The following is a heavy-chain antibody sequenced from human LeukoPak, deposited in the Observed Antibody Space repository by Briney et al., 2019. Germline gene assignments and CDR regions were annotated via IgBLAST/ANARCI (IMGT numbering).Heavy chain of an antibody. V-gene: IGHV1-2*04. CDR1: GYTFTGYY. J-gene: IGHJ6*02. CDR2: INPNSGGT. CDR3: ARAPKGYYYGMDV. Sequence: ASVKVSCKASGYTFTGYYMHWVRQAPGQGLEWMGWINPNSGGTNYAQKFQGWVTMTRDTSISTAYMELSRLRSDDTAVYYCARAPKGYYYGMDVWGQGTTVTVSS.